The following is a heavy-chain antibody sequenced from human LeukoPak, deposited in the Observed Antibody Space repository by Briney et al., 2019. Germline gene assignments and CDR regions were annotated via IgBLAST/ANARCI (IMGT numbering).Heavy chain of an antibody. J-gene: IGHJ6*02. D-gene: IGHD3-3*01. Sequence: SETLSLTCAVSGGSISSYDWSWIRQPPGKGLEWIWDIYCSGSTTYNPSLKSRVTISVDTSKNQFSLKLSSVTAADTAVYYCARRSQYYDFWSGYWPDGMDVWGQGTTVTVSS. CDR3: ARRSQYYDFWSGYWPDGMDV. CDR1: GGSISSYD. V-gene: IGHV4-59*01. CDR2: IYCSGST.